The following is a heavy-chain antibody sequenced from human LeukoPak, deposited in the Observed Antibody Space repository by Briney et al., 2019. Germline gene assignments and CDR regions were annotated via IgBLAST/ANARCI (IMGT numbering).Heavy chain of an antibody. CDR3: ARVGATTYAFDY. CDR2: ISSSSYI. J-gene: IGHJ4*02. CDR1: GFTFSSYS. D-gene: IGHD1-26*01. V-gene: IGHV3-21*01. Sequence: GGSLRLSCAASGFTFSSYSMNWVRQAPGKGLEWVSSISSSSYIYYADSVKGRFTISRDSAKNSLYLQMNSLRAEDTAVYYCARVGATTYAFDYWGQGTLVTVSS.